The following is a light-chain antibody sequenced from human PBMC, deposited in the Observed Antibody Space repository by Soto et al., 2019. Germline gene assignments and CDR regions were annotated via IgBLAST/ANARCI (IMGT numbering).Light chain of an antibody. CDR1: QSVGSY. CDR3: HQYNSWPRT. V-gene: IGKV3-15*01. J-gene: IGKJ1*01. Sequence: EIVLTQSPAPLSLSPGETATLSCRASQSVGSYLAWYQHKPGQAPRLLIYGASTRATGIPARFSGSGSGTECTLTISSLQSEDVAVYYCHQYNSWPRTFGQGTKVDIK. CDR2: GAS.